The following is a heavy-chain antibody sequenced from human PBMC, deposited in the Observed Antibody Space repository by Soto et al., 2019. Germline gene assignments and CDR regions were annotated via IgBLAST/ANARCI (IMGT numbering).Heavy chain of an antibody. Sequence: SGATLVNLTHSLTVTCTFSLFSGSNSGVCVSCIRQPPGKALEWLALIDWDDDKYYSTSLKTRLTISKDTSKNQVVLTMTNMDPVDTATYYCARGGPAPPDYWGQGTLVTVSS. CDR1: LFSGSNSGVC. J-gene: IGHJ4*02. CDR2: IDWDDDK. D-gene: IGHD3-16*01. V-gene: IGHV2-70*01. CDR3: ARGGPAPPDY.